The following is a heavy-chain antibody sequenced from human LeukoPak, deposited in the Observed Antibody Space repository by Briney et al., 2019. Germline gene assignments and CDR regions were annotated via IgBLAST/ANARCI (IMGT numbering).Heavy chain of an antibody. V-gene: IGHV3-7*03. CDR3: ARDSDQLLLNWFDP. CDR2: IKQDGSEK. D-gene: IGHD2-2*01. CDR1: GFTLSSYW. Sequence: GGSLRLSCAASGFTLSSYWMSWVRQAPGKGLEWVANIKQDGSEKYYVDSVKGRFTISRDNAKNSLYLQMNSLRAEDTAVYYCARDSDQLLLNWFDPWGQGTLVTVSS. J-gene: IGHJ5*02.